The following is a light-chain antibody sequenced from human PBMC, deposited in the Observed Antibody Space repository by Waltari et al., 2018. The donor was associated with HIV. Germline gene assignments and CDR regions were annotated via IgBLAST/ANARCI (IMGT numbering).Light chain of an antibody. Sequence: ALTQPASVSGSPGQSLTIPRPGTSSHVRGYHYVAWSQQHPGKAPKLMIYDVSKRPSGVSNRFSGSKSGNTASLTISGLQAEDEADYYCSSYTSSSTLNFGGGTKLTVL. V-gene: IGLV2-14*03. CDR1: SSHVRGYHY. CDR2: DVS. CDR3: SSYTSSSTLN. J-gene: IGLJ2*01.